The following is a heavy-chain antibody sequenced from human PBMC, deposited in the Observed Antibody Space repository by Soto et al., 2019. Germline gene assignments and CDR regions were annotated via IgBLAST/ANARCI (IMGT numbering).Heavy chain of an antibody. CDR2: ISGSGSDT. J-gene: IGHJ4*02. CDR3: GKMAWLGDLPGHDY. Sequence: EVQLLESGGGLVQPGGSLRLSCAASGFTFRSYVMSWVRQAPGKGLEWLSTISGSGSDTYYADSVRGRFAISRDNSKNTLYLQMDSLGAEDTAVYYCGKMAWLGDLPGHDYWGQGNLVTVSS. CDR1: GFTFRSYV. V-gene: IGHV3-23*01. D-gene: IGHD3-10*01.